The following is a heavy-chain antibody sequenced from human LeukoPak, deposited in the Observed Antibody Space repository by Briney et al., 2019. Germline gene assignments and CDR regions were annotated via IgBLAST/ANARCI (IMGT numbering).Heavy chain of an antibody. V-gene: IGHV3-48*03. CDR2: ISSSGSTI. Sequence: GGSLRLSCAASGYTFSSYEMKWVRRAPGKGLEWVSYISSSGSTIYYAASVKGRFTIYRDNAKNSLYLQMNSLRAEDTAVYYCAELGITMIGGVWGKGTTVTISS. D-gene: IGHD3-10*02. CDR1: GYTFSSYE. J-gene: IGHJ6*04. CDR3: AELGITMIGGV.